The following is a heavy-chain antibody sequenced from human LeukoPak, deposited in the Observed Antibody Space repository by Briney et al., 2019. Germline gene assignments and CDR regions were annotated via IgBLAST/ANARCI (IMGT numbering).Heavy chain of an antibody. Sequence: GGSLRLSCAASGFTFSDHYMDWVRQAPGKGLEWVGRTRNKANSYTTEYAASVKGRFTISRDDSKNSLYLQMNSLKTEDTAVYYCARGHRSGGSCYSKEPTDAFDIWGQGTKVTVSS. CDR2: TRNKANSYTT. CDR3: ARGHRSGGSCYSKEPTDAFDI. CDR1: GFTFSDHY. D-gene: IGHD2-15*01. V-gene: IGHV3-72*01. J-gene: IGHJ3*02.